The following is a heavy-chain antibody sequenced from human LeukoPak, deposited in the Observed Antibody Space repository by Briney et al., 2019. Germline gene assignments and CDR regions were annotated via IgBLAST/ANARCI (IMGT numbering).Heavy chain of an antibody. CDR3: ARDWGTSSLYLVN. J-gene: IGHJ4*02. CDR2: IQNDGNNK. D-gene: IGHD6-6*01. Sequence: GGSLRLSCAASGFTFSNNGMHWVRKAPGKGLECVTFIQNDGNNKKYADSVKGRFTIYRDNSKNTLYLQMNSLRTEDTAVYYCARDWGTSSLYLVNWGQGTMVTVSS. V-gene: IGHV3-30*02. CDR1: GFTFSNNG.